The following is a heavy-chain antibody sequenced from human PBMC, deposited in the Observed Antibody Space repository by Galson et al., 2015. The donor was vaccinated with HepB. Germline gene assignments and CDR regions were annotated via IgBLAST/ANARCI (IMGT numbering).Heavy chain of an antibody. CDR2: IGASDNST. D-gene: IGHD6-13*01. CDR3: AKDLMSSSFPYGMDV. V-gene: IGHV3-23*01. CDR1: GFTFSSYT. Sequence: SLRLSCAASGFTFSSYTMTWVRQTPRRGLEWVSSIGASDNSTFYADSVKGRFTISRDNSKNTLYLQMDSLRVEDTALYYCAKDLMSSSFPYGMDVCGQGTTVTVSS. J-gene: IGHJ6*02.